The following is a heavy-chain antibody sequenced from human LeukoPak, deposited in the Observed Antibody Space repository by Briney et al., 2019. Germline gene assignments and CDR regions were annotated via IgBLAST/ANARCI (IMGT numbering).Heavy chain of an antibody. CDR2: MNPNSGNT. J-gene: IGHJ6*03. Sequence: ASVNVSFKASGYTFTSYDTNWVRQATGQGLEWMGWMNPNSGNTGYAQKFQGRVTMTRNTSISTAYMELSSLTSEDTAVYYCARRTAAGNHYYYYMDVWGKGTTVTVSS. V-gene: IGHV1-8*01. CDR1: GYTFTSYD. CDR3: ARRTAAGNHYYYYMDV. D-gene: IGHD6-13*01.